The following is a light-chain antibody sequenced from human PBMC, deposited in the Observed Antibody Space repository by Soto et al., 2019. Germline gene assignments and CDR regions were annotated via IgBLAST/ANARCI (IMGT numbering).Light chain of an antibody. CDR2: GAS. Sequence: EIVMTQSPATLSVSPGERATLSCRASQSVNSNLVWYQQKPGQAPRLLIYGASTRATGIPGRFSGGGYGTEFTLTISSLQSEDFAVYYCQQYNNWLWTFGQGTKVEIK. J-gene: IGKJ1*01. V-gene: IGKV3-15*01. CDR1: QSVNSN. CDR3: QQYNNWLWT.